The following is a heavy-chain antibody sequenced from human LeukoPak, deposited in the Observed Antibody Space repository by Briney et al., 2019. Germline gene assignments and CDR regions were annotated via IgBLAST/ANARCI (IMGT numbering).Heavy chain of an antibody. CDR2: ISYDGSNK. CDR3: AKVVYYGSGSLGGFDY. J-gene: IGHJ4*02. Sequence: GRSLRLSCAASRFTFSSYGMHWVRQAPGKGLEWVAVISYDGSNKYYADSVKGRFTISRDNSKNTLYLQMNSLRAEDTDVYYCAKVVYYGSGSLGGFDYWGQGTLVTVSS. D-gene: IGHD3-10*01. CDR1: RFTFSSYG. V-gene: IGHV3-30*18.